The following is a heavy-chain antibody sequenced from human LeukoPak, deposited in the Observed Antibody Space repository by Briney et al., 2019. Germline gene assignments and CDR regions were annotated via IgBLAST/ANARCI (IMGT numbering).Heavy chain of an antibody. Sequence: SETLSLTCTVSGGSISSYYWSWIRQPPGKGLEWIGYIYYSGSTNYNPSLKSRVTISVDTSKNQFSLKLSSVTAANTAVYYCARVGGYSGYAVIWGQGTLVTVSS. CDR1: GGSISSYY. D-gene: IGHD5-12*01. CDR3: ARVGGYSGYAVI. CDR2: IYYSGST. V-gene: IGHV4-59*01. J-gene: IGHJ4*02.